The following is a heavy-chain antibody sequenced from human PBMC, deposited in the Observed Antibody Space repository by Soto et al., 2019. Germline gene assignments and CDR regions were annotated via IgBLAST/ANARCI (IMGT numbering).Heavy chain of an antibody. CDR2: ISYSGTT. V-gene: IGHV4-30-4*01. J-gene: IGHJ4*02. CDR1: GGTISSGNYY. D-gene: IGHD4-17*01. CDR3: ATMGTPVTGLYYFDY. Sequence: SETLSLTCTVSGGTISSGNYYWSWLRHPPGKRLEWIGFISYSGTTHYSESLKSRVSISVDTSKNQFSLDLSTITAAYTAVYYCATMGTPVTGLYYFDYWGQGTLVTVS.